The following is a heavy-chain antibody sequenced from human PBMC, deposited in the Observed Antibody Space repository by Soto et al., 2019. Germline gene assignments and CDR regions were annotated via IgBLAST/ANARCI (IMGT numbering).Heavy chain of an antibody. D-gene: IGHD3-22*01. CDR1: GYSFANYW. Sequence: PGESLKISCSGSGYSFANYWIGWVRQMPGKGLEWMGIIYPSDSDTRYSPSFQGQVTISADKSISTAYLQWNSLKASDTAMYFCARGDSSDYSTTTPADFWGRGTLVTVSS. CDR3: ARGDSSDYSTTTPADF. J-gene: IGHJ4*02. CDR2: IYPSDSDT. V-gene: IGHV5-51*01.